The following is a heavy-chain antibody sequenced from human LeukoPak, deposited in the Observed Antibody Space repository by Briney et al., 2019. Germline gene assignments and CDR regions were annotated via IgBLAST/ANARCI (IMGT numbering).Heavy chain of an antibody. CDR1: GYTFTSYD. CDR3: ARDNVVVPAATPYYYYYMDV. J-gene: IGHJ6*03. Sequence: ASVKVSCKASGYTFTSYDINWVRQATGQGLEWMGWMNPNSGNTGYAQKFQGRVTMTRNTSISTAYMELSSLRSEDTAVYYCARDNVVVPAATPYYYYYMDVWGKGTTVTISS. CDR2: MNPNSGNT. V-gene: IGHV1-8*01. D-gene: IGHD2-2*01.